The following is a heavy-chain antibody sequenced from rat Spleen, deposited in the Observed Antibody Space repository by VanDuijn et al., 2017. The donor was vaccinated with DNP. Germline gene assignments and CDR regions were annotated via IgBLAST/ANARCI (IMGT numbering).Heavy chain of an antibody. J-gene: IGHJ2*01. CDR2: ITNSGDNI. D-gene: IGHD1-6*01. V-gene: IGHV5-31*01. CDR1: GFTFSDYW. CDR3: ARQRYYGLDY. Sequence: EVQLVETGGGLVQPGRSLKLSCVASGFTFSDYWMYWVRQAPGRGLEWVASITNSGDNIYYSDSVKGRFSISRDNAKSTLYLQMDSLRSEDTATYYCARQRYYGLDYWGQGVMVTVSS.